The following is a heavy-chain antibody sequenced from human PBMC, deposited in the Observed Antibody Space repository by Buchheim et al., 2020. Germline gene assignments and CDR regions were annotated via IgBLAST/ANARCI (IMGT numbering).Heavy chain of an antibody. D-gene: IGHD2-2*01. Sequence: QVQLQESGPGVVKPSQTLSLTCSVSGASIRDFSYSWSWVRQPPGKGLEWIGSISYSGITYYTPSLKSRVTMSVHTSKDQFSLKLSSVTAADTAVYYCAKSGKMYQYYYMDVWGKGTT. CDR2: ISYSGIT. J-gene: IGHJ6*03. CDR3: AKSGKMYQYYYMDV. CDR1: GASIRDFSYS. V-gene: IGHV4-39*01.